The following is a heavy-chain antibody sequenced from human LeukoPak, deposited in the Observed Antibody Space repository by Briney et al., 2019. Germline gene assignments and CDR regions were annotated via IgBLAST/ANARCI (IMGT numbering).Heavy chain of an antibody. V-gene: IGHV3-30-3*01. Sequence: GGSLGLSCAASGFTFSSYAMHWVRQAPGKGLEWVAVISYDGSNKYYADSVKGRFTISRDNSKNTLYLQMNSLRAEDTAVYYCARDPRRGGSSGYLRYWGQGTLVTVSS. D-gene: IGHD3-22*01. J-gene: IGHJ4*02. CDR2: ISYDGSNK. CDR3: ARDPRRGGSSGYLRY. CDR1: GFTFSSYA.